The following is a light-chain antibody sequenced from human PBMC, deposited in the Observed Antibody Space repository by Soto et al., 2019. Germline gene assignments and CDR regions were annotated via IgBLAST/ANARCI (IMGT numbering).Light chain of an antibody. V-gene: IGLV4-69*01. CDR1: SGHSSYA. CDR3: QTGGTGIQV. CDR2: LNSDGSH. J-gene: IGLJ2*01. Sequence: QPVLTQSPSASASLGASVKLTCTLSSGHSSYAIAWHQQQPEKGPRYLMKLNSDGSHSKGDGVPDRFSGSSSGAARYLPISSLQSEDEADYYCQTGGTGIQVFGGGTKLTVL.